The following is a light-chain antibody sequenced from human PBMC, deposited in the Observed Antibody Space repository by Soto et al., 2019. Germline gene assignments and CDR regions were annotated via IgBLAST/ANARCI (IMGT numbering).Light chain of an antibody. CDR2: DAS. CDR1: QSVSSY. Sequence: EIVLTQSPATLSLSPGERATLSCRASQSVSSYLAWYQQKPGQAPRLLIYDASNRATGIPARFSGSGSGKDFTLTISSLEPEAFAVYYCQQRINLPPYMYTFGQGTKREIK. CDR3: QQRINLPPYMYT. J-gene: IGKJ2*01. V-gene: IGKV3-11*01.